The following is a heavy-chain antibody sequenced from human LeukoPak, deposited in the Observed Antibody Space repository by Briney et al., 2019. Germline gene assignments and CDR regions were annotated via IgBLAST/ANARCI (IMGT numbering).Heavy chain of an antibody. Sequence: SETLSLTCTVSGASIITTDYHWGWIRQPPGKGLEWIGSIYYSGTTYYNPSLKSRLTISVDTSRNHFSLSLSSVTAADTAIYYCAREIASSAEFWGQGSLVTVSS. CDR1: GASIITTDYH. V-gene: IGHV4-39*02. CDR3: AREIASSAEF. D-gene: IGHD6-6*01. J-gene: IGHJ4*02. CDR2: IYYSGTT.